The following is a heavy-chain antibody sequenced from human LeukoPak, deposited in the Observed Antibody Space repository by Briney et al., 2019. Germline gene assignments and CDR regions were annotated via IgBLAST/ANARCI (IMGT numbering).Heavy chain of an antibody. CDR1: GGTFSSYA. V-gene: IGHV1-69*05. CDR3: ARDVSGYSSGWTFDAFDI. Sequence: SVKVSCKASGGTFSSYAISWVRQVPGQGLEWMGGIIPIFGTANYAQKFQGRVTITTDESTSTAYMELSSLRSEDTAVYYCARDVSGYSSGWTFDAFDIWGQGTMVTVSS. J-gene: IGHJ3*02. D-gene: IGHD6-19*01. CDR2: IIPIFGTA.